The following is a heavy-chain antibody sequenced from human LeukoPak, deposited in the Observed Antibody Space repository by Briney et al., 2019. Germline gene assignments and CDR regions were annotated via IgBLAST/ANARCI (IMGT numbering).Heavy chain of an antibody. V-gene: IGHV1-69*13. D-gene: IGHD1-1*01. CDR2: IIPISGAA. J-gene: IGHJ3*02. CDR1: GDTFSIYG. Sequence: SVKLSCKAVGDTFSIYGISWVRQAPGQGLEWMGGIIPISGAAEYAQKFQGRVTITADAPTTAAYMELTSLTSDDTAVYYCARGSRTTPFDVFDIWGQGTMVTVSS. CDR3: ARGSRTTPFDVFDI.